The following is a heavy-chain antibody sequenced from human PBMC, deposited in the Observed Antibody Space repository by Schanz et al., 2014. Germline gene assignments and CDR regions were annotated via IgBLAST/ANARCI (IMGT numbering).Heavy chain of an antibody. J-gene: IGHJ3*02. Sequence: QVQLVQSGAEVKKPGASVKVSCKASGYTFTSHGISWVRQAPGQGLEWMGWITAYNGDTNYALKLQGRVTMTTDTSTGTAYMELRSLRSDDTALYYCTRGGYSYALSAFDIWGQGTMXTVS. CDR3: TRGGYSYALSAFDI. V-gene: IGHV1-18*01. D-gene: IGHD5-18*01. CDR2: ITAYNGDT. CDR1: GYTFTSHG.